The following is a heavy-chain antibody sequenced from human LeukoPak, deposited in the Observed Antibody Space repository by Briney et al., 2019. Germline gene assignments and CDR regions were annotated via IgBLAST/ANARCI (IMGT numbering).Heavy chain of an antibody. CDR3: ARLHRGEEAFDI. Sequence: PSETLSLICTVSGGSISSYYWSWIRQPPGKGLEWIGYIYYSGSTNYNPSLKSRVTISVDTSKNQFSLKLSSVTTADTAVYYCARLHRGEEAFDIWGQGTMVTVSS. V-gene: IGHV4-59*01. J-gene: IGHJ3*02. CDR1: GGSISSYY. CDR2: IYYSGST.